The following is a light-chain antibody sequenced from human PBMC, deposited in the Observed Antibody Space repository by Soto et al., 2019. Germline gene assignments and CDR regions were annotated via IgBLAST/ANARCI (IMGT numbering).Light chain of an antibody. V-gene: IGKV1-5*01. Sequence: IQMTQSPSTLSASVGDRVTITCRASQSIGSWLAWYQQIPGKAPNRLIYDASGLESGVPSRFIGSGSGTELTLTINSLQPDDFGIFYCQHYITYSLTFGPGTKLHL. CDR2: DAS. J-gene: IGKJ3*01. CDR3: QHYITYSLT. CDR1: QSIGSW.